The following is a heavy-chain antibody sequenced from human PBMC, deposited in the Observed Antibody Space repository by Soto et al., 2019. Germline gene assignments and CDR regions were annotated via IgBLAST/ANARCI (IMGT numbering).Heavy chain of an antibody. D-gene: IGHD6-19*01. J-gene: IGHJ4*02. CDR1: GFTFSSYS. Sequence: SGGSLRLSCAASGFTFSSYSMHWVRQAPGKGLEWVSSISGSSTYIFYADSVKGRFTISRDNAKNSLYLQMNSLRAEDTAVYYCARDLPEYSSGWYDGYWGQGTLVTVSS. CDR3: ARDLPEYSSGWYDGY. V-gene: IGHV3-21*01. CDR2: ISGSSTYI.